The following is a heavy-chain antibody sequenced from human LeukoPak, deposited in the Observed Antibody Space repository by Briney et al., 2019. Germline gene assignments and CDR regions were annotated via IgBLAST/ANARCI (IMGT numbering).Heavy chain of an antibody. D-gene: IGHD3-10*01. CDR2: FYSTGST. CDR1: GGSISSYY. V-gene: IGHV4-4*07. J-gene: IGHJ4*02. Sequence: SETLSLTCTVSGGSISSYYWTWIRQPAGKGLEWIGRFYSTGSTNYNPSLKSRVTISVDTSKNQFSLKLSSVTAADTAVYYCATDNSYGSGSYYTWGQGTLVTVSS. CDR3: ATDNSYGSGSYYT.